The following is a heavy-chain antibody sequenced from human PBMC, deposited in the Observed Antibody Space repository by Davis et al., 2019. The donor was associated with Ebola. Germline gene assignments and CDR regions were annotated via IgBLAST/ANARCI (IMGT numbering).Heavy chain of an antibody. D-gene: IGHD6-13*01. CDR3: ASRPRRAAAGDY. V-gene: IGHV1-69*13. J-gene: IGHJ4*02. CDR2: IIPIFGTP. Sequence: SVKVSCKASGYTFSSYYIHWVRQAPGQGLEWMGGIIPIFGTPKYAQKFQGRVTLTADESTSTVYMEVRRLRSEDTAVYYCASRPRRAAAGDYWGQGTRVTVSS. CDR1: GYTFSSYY.